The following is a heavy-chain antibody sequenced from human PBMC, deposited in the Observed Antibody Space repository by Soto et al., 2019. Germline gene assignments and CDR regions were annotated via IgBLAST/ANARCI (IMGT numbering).Heavy chain of an antibody. CDR2: ISYDGNNK. D-gene: IGHD4-17*01. CDR1: EFTFSNYA. V-gene: IGHV3-30*03. J-gene: IGHJ4*02. CDR3: ARGPSYSDSYFDH. Sequence: QVQLVESGGGAVQPGGSRRLSCAASEFTFSNYAMHWVRQAPGKGLQWLAVISYDGNNKYYADSVEGRFTISRDNSKNTVYLQMNSLRLEETAVYYCARGPSYSDSYFDHWGQGTLVTVSS.